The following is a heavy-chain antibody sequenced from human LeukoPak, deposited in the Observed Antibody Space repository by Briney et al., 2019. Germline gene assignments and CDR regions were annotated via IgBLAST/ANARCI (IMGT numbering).Heavy chain of an antibody. CDR3: AKKSSSDWSFDY. J-gene: IGHJ4*02. D-gene: IGHD6-19*01. CDR2: ISGSGGTT. V-gene: IGHV3-23*01. CDR1: GFTFSSFA. Sequence: GGSLRLSCEASGFTFSSFAISWVRQAPGKGLEWVSAISGSGGTTYYADSVKGRFTISRDNSKNTLDLQMNSLRAEDTAVYYCAKKSSSDWSFDYWGQGTLVTVSS.